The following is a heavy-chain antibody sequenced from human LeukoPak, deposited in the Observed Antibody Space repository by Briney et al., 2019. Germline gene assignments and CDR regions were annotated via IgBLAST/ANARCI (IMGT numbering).Heavy chain of an antibody. Sequence: ESSETLSLTCAVYGGSFSGYYWSWIRQPPGKGLEWIGEINHSGSTNYNPFLKSRVTISVETSKKQFSLKLSSVTAVGAAVYYCARGRGDIVVVPATIMREAKSFHRKGKPRVSSPQNWFDAWGEGILVTVSS. D-gene: IGHD2-2*02. CDR1: GGSFSGYY. CDR2: INHSGST. V-gene: IGHV4-34*01. J-gene: IGHJ5*02. CDR3: ARGRGDIVVVPATIMREAKSFHRKGKPRVSSPQNWFDA.